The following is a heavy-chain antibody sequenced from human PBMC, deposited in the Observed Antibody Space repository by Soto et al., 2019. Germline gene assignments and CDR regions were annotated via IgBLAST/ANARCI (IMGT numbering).Heavy chain of an antibody. D-gene: IGHD6-13*01. CDR2: ISSSGSTI. CDR3: ARDLSSLGEY. J-gene: IGHJ4*02. CDR1: GFTFSRYE. V-gene: IGHV3-48*03. Sequence: PGGSLRLSCAASGFTFSRYEMNWVRQAPGKGLEWVSYISSSGSTIYYADSVKGRFTISRDNAKHSLYLQMNSLSAEDTAVLYLARDLSSLGEYWGQGRLFKVCS.